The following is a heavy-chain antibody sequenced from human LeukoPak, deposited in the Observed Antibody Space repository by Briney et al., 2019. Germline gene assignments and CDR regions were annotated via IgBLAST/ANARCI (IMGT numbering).Heavy chain of an antibody. CDR3: ARDFNARYYYDSSGYYYVY. J-gene: IGHJ4*02. V-gene: IGHV1-2*02. CDR2: INPNSGGT. Sequence: ASVKVSCKASGYTFTGYYMHWVRQAPGQGLGWMGWINPNSGGTNYAQKFQGRVTMTRDTSISTAYMELSRLRSDDTAVYYCARDFNARYYYDSSGYYYVYWGQGTLVTVSS. D-gene: IGHD3-22*01. CDR1: GYTFTGYY.